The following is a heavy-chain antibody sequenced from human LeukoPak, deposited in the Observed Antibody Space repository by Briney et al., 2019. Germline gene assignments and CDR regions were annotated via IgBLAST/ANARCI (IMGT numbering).Heavy chain of an antibody. CDR2: ISGSGGST. D-gene: IGHD3-3*01. CDR1: GFTFSSYA. V-gene: IGHV3-23*01. CDR3: TKDDGDFRSGSKNNRPIDY. Sequence: GGSLRLSCAASGFTFSSYAMSWVRQAPGKGLEWVSAISGSGGSTYYADSVEGRFTISRDNSKNTLYQQMNSLRAEDRIVYCCTKDDGDFRSGSKNNRPIDYWGQGTLVTVSS. J-gene: IGHJ4*02.